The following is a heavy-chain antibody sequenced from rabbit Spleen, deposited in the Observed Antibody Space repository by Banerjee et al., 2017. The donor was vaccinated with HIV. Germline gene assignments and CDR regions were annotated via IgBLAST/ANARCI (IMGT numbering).Heavy chain of an antibody. CDR3: ARSVIGDAYSGYNL. D-gene: IGHD6-1*01. V-gene: IGHV1S43*01. J-gene: IGHJ6*01. Sequence: QEQLEESGGDLVKPGASLTLTCTASGFSFSGYFYMCWVRQAPGKGLEWIGYIDPIFGSTYYASWVNGRFTISSHNAQNTLYLQLNSLTVADTATYFCARSVIGDAYSGYNLWGQGTLVTVS. CDR1: GFSFSGYFY. CDR2: IDPIFGST.